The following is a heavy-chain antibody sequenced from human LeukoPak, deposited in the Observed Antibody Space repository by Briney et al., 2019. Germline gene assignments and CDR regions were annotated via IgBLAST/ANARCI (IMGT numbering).Heavy chain of an antibody. V-gene: IGHV3-23*01. CDR1: GFTFSSYA. CDR3: AKDLDTAMVGTPY. Sequence: GGSLRLSCAASGFTFSSYAMSWVRQGPGEGLEWVSAISGGGDMTHYTDSVKGRFTISRDNSKNTLYLQMNSLRAEDTAVYYCAKDLDTAMVGTPYWGQGTLVTVSS. J-gene: IGHJ4*02. CDR2: ISGGGDMT. D-gene: IGHD5-18*01.